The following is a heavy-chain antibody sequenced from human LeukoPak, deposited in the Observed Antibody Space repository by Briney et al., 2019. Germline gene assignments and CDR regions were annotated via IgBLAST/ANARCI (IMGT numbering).Heavy chain of an antibody. V-gene: IGHV3-13*01. Sequence: GGSLRLSCAASGFTFSSYDMHWVRQATGKGLEWVSAIGTAGDTYYPGSVKGRFTISRENAKNSLYLQMNSLRAGDTAVYYCARVSSSGFYFDYWGQGTLVTASS. D-gene: IGHD6-19*01. CDR2: IGTAGDT. J-gene: IGHJ4*02. CDR1: GFTFSSYD. CDR3: ARVSSSGFYFDY.